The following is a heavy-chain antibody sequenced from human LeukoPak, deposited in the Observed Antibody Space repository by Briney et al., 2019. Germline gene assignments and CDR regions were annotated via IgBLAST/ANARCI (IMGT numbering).Heavy chain of an antibody. CDR1: GFTFSNNA. Sequence: PTGGSLRLSCAVSGFTFSNNAMSWVRQAPGKGLEWVSTTSGSGGGTYYADSVKGRFTISRDNSKNTVYLQMNSLRAEDTAVYYCAKDHFLGWGQGTLVTVSS. CDR2: TSGSGGGT. J-gene: IGHJ4*02. D-gene: IGHD3-3*02. CDR3: AKDHFLG. V-gene: IGHV3-23*01.